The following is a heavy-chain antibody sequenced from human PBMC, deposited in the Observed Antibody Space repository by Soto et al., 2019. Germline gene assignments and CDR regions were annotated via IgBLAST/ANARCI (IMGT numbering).Heavy chain of an antibody. V-gene: IGHV4-4*09. J-gene: IGHJ5*02. D-gene: IGHD2-15*01. Sequence: PSETLSLTCNVAGGSIRSYYWSWIRQPPGKGLEWLAYIYRTGHTNYNPSLNSRATISLDEPNNQFSLHLTSVTAADTAVYYCARSIVTPSAMFDHWGQGLLVTV. CDR1: GGSIRSYY. CDR2: IYRTGHT. CDR3: ARSIVTPSAMFDH.